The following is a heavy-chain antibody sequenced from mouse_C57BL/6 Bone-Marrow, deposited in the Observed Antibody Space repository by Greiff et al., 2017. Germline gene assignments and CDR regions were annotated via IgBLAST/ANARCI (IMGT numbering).Heavy chain of an antibody. CDR2: IYPRDGST. J-gene: IGHJ2*01. Sequence: VKLVESGPELVKPGASVKLSCKASGYTFTSYDINWVKQRPGQGLEWIGWIYPRDGSTKYNEKFKGKATLTVDTSSSTAYMELHSLTSEDSAVYFCARSYDYDFDYWGQGTTLTVSS. D-gene: IGHD2-4*01. V-gene: IGHV1-85*01. CDR3: ARSYDYDFDY. CDR1: GYTFTSYD.